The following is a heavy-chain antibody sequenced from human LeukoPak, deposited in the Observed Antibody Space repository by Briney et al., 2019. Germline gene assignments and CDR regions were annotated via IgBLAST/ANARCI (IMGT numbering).Heavy chain of an antibody. D-gene: IGHD2-21*02. CDR2: ISSRGSTI. CDR3: ARDRRFPYCGGDCPPDAFDI. CDR1: GFTFSDYY. J-gene: IGHJ3*02. V-gene: IGHV3-11*01. Sequence: GGSLRLSCAASGFTFSDYYMSWIRQAPGKGLEWVSYISSRGSTIYYADSVKGRFTISRDNAKNSLYLQMNSLRAEDTAVYYCARDRRFPYCGGDCPPDAFDIWGQGTMVTVSS.